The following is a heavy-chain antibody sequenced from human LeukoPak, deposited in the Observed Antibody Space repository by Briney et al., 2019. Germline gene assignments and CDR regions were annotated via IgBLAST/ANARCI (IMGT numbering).Heavy chain of an antibody. V-gene: IGHV1-69*13. J-gene: IGHJ5*02. D-gene: IGHD1-26*01. Sequence: SVKVSCKASGGTFSSYAISWVRQAPGQGLEWMGGINPIFGTANYAQKFQGRVTITADESTSTAYMELSSLRSEDTAVYYCARVEWEQNWFDPWGQGTLVAVSS. CDR1: GGTFSSYA. CDR3: ARVEWEQNWFDP. CDR2: INPIFGTA.